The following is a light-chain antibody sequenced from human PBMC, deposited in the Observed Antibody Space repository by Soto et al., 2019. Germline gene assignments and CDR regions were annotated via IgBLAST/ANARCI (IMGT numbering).Light chain of an antibody. CDR3: QQYNYWIS. CDR1: QSVSSD. J-gene: IGKJ4*01. Sequence: VVMTQSPATLSVSPGESATLSCRAGQSVSSDLAWYQQKPGQAPRLLIYDASTRATGIPARFSGSCSGTEFTLTISGLQSGDFALYYCQQYNYWISFGGGTKVEIK. V-gene: IGKV3-15*01. CDR2: DAS.